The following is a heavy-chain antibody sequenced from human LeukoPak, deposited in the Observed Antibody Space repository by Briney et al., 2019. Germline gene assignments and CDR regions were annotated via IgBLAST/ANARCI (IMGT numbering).Heavy chain of an antibody. V-gene: IGHV3-23*01. CDR1: GFFFTIYA. CDR3: AKANWISDADAVW. Sequence: GGSLRLSCAASGFFFTIYAVSWVRQPPERGPEWVSSIRCCGETFYADSVKGRLTLCRDDSRKTVYLQLNDLRVEDTARYYCAKANWISDADAVWWGQGTQVTVSS. CDR2: IRCCGET. J-gene: IGHJ4*02. D-gene: IGHD2-2*03.